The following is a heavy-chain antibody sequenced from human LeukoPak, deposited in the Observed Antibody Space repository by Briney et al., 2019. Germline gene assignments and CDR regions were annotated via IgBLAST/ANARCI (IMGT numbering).Heavy chain of an antibody. V-gene: IGHV4-39*01. CDR2: IYYSGST. CDR3: ARTYDTYYFDY. Sequence: SETLSLTCTVSGGSMSSSSYYWGWIRQPPGKGLEWIGSIYYSGSTYYNPSLKSRVTISVDTSKNQFSLKLSSVTAADTAVYYCARTYDTYYFDYWGQGTLVTVSS. J-gene: IGHJ4*02. D-gene: IGHD2-8*01. CDR1: GGSMSSSSYY.